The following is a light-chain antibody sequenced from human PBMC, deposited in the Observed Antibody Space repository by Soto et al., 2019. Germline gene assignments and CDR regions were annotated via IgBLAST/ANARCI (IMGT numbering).Light chain of an antibody. CDR2: EVS. CDR3: CSYKGDTTVV. J-gene: IGLJ1*01. V-gene: IGLV2-14*01. CDR1: SSDVGKYNF. Sequence: QSVLTQPASVSGSPGQAITISCTGTSSDVGKYNFVSWYQQDPGRAPKVVIYEVSNRPLGVSTRFAGSKSGNTASLTISGLQAEDEAEYYCCSYKGDTTVVFGTGTKVTVL.